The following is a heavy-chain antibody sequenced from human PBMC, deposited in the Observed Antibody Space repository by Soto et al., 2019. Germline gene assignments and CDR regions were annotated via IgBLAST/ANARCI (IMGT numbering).Heavy chain of an antibody. Sequence: QVQLVESGGGVVQPGRSLGLSCAASGFTFSSYGMHWVRQAPGKGLEWVAVIWYDGSNKYYADSVKGRFTISRDNSKNTLYLQMNSLRAEDTAVYYCARADTEMATIMGWGQGTLVTVSS. CDR3: ARADTEMATIMG. V-gene: IGHV3-33*01. J-gene: IGHJ4*02. CDR1: GFTFSSYG. D-gene: IGHD5-12*01. CDR2: IWYDGSNK.